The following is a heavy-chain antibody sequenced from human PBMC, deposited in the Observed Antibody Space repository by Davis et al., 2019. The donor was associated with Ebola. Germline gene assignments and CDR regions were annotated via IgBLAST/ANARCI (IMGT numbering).Heavy chain of an antibody. CDR2: IAPSGGST. D-gene: IGHD4-17*01. CDR1: GFTFSSYW. V-gene: IGHV3-NL1*01. J-gene: IGHJ4*02. Sequence: GESLKISCAASGFTFSSYWMHWVRQAPGKGLEWVSGIAPSGGSTKYADSVKGRFTISRDNSKNAVYLQMDSLRPEDTAVFYCAKPFGDYVGYFDYLGQGTLVTVAS. CDR3: AKPFGDYVGYFDY.